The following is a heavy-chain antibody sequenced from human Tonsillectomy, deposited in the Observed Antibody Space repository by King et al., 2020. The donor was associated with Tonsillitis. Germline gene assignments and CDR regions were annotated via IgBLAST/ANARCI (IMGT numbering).Heavy chain of an antibody. Sequence: CAASGFTFSTYGMSWVRQAPGKGLDCVPFVSGSGSRTYYADSLKGRFTSYRDNSKNTMYRHMSSLSAEETAVSYCAKGLVGVTNNYLGLDVLGQGTTVTVSS. CDR2: VSGSGSRT. D-gene: IGHD1-26*01. CDR1: GFTFSTYG. CDR3: AKGLVGVTNNYLGLDV. V-gene: IGHV3-23*01. J-gene: IGHJ6*02.